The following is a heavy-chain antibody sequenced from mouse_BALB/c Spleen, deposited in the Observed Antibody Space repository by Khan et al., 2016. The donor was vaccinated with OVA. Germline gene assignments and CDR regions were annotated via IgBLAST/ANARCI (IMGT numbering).Heavy chain of an antibody. CDR2: IWAGGST. CDR3: ARPYYGSAWFAY. J-gene: IGHJ3*01. V-gene: IGHV2-9*02. Sequence: QVQLKQSGPGLVAPSQSLSITCTVSGFSLTNYGVHWVRQPPREGLEWLGVIWAGGSTIYNSALMSRLSISKANSKSQVFLKMNSLQTNDTAMYYCARPYYGSAWFAYGGQGTLVTVSA. D-gene: IGHD1-1*01. CDR1: GFSLTNYG.